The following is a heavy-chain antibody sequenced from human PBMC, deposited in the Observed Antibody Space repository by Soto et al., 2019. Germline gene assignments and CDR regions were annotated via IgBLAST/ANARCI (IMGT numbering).Heavy chain of an antibody. V-gene: IGHV3-30-3*01. CDR2: ISYDGSNK. D-gene: IGHD6-13*01. CDR3: AREYSSSWDSDY. CDR1: GFTFSSYA. Sequence: QVQLVESGGGVVQPGRSLRLSCAASGFTFSSYAMHWVRQAPGKGLEWVAVISYDGSNKYYADSVKGRFTISRDNSKNTLYLQMNSLRAEDTAVYYCAREYSSSWDSDYWGQGTLVTVSS. J-gene: IGHJ4*02.